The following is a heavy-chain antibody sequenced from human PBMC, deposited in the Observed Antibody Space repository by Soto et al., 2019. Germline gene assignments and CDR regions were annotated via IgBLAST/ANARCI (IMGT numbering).Heavy chain of an antibody. CDR1: GFTFSDYW. CDR3: TRGQSGYSFFDL. Sequence: EVQLVESGGGLVQPGGSLRLSCTASGFTFSDYWMHWVRQAPGKGLVWVSRINNDGSSTVHGDPVKGRFTISRDNAKNTVYLEMHSLRAEDTAVSYCTRGQSGYSFFDLWGQGTVVTVSS. V-gene: IGHV3-74*01. CDR2: INNDGSST. D-gene: IGHD5-18*01. J-gene: IGHJ4*02.